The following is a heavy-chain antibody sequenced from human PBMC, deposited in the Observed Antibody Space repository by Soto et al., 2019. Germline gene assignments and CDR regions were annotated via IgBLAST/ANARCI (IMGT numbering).Heavy chain of an antibody. CDR1: GFTFSDHY. Sequence: EVQLVESGGGLVQPGGSLRLSCAASGFTFSDHYMDWVRQAPGKGLEWVGRIRNKVSFYTTEYAASVRGRFTISRDDSKNSLYLQMNSLNTEDTAVYYCVRGDMYYYDRSGRYYFGYWGQGTLVTVSS. D-gene: IGHD3-22*01. V-gene: IGHV3-72*01. CDR3: VRGDMYYYDRSGRYYFGY. CDR2: IRNKVSFYTT. J-gene: IGHJ4*02.